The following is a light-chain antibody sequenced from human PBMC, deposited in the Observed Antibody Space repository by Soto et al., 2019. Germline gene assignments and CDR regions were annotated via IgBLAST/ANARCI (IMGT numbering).Light chain of an antibody. V-gene: IGKV3-11*01. CDR1: QSVSSY. CDR3: QQRSNWLT. Sequence: EIVLTQSPATLSLSPGERATLSCRASQSVSSYLAWYQQKPGQAPRLPIYDASNRATGIPARFSGSGSGTDFTRTISSLEPEDFAVYYWQQRSNWLTFGGGTKVEIK. CDR2: DAS. J-gene: IGKJ4*01.